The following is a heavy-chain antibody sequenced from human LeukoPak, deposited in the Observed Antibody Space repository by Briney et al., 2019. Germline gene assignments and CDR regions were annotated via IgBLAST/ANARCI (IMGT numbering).Heavy chain of an antibody. Sequence: GGSLRLSCAASGFTFSNYAMSWVRQAPGKGLEWVSAISGSGGSTYYPDSVKGRFTISRDNSKNTLYLQMNSLRAEDTAVYYCTKHEGGVNADWGQGTLVTVSS. CDR2: ISGSGGST. CDR3: TKHEGGVNAD. J-gene: IGHJ4*02. V-gene: IGHV3-23*01. D-gene: IGHD2-2*01. CDR1: GFTFSNYA.